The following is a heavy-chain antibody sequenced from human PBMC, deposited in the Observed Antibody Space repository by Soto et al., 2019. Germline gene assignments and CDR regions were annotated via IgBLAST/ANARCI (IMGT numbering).Heavy chain of an antibody. CDR1: GGSISSGAYY. CDR3: ARAPPVVTDD. V-gene: IGHV4-30-4*01. D-gene: IGHD5-18*01. J-gene: IGHJ6*02. Sequence: QVQLQESGPGLVKPSQTLSLTFTVSGGSISSGAYYWSWIRQPPVKGLEWIGDIYYSGSTYYNPSLKSRVTISVDSFKHQLSLKLTSVTAGDTVVYYCARAPPVVTDDWGPGTTVTVAS. CDR2: IYYSGST.